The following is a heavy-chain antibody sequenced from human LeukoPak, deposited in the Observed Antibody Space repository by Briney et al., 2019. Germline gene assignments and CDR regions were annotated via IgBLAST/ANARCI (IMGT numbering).Heavy chain of an antibody. CDR3: ARAGDCSSTSCYSGDFDY. V-gene: IGHV4-30-4*01. D-gene: IGHD2-2*01. CDR1: GGSFSGYY. CDR2: IYYSGST. J-gene: IGHJ4*02. Sequence: SETLSLTCAVYGGSFSGYYWSWIRQPPGKGLEWIGYIYYSGSTYYNPSLKSRVTISVDTSKNQFSLKLSSVTAADTAVYYCARAGDCSSTSCYSGDFDYWGQGTLVTVSS.